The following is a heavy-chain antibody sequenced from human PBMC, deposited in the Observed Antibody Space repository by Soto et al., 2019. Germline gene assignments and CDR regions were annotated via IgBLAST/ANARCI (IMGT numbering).Heavy chain of an antibody. V-gene: IGHV4-59*01. Sequence: SETLSLTCTVSGGSISSYYWSWIRQPPGKGLEWIGYIYYSGSTNYNPSLKSRVTISVDTSKNQFSLKLSSVTAADTAVYYCVRGGGYDSFDFWGQGIQVTVSS. CDR2: IYYSGST. D-gene: IGHD2-15*01. J-gene: IGHJ4*02. CDR3: VRGGGYDSFDF. CDR1: GGSISSYY.